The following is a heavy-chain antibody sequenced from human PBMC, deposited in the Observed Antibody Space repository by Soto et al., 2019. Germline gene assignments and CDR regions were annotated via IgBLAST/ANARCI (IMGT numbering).Heavy chain of an antibody. CDR1: GGSVNSGNYY. V-gene: IGHV4-34*01. J-gene: IGHJ3*02. Sequence: QVQLQQWGAGLLKPSETLSLTCAVFGGSVNSGNYYWSWIRQPPGKGLEWIGEMSHSGGTPFNPSLTSRVTISVDTSTNQFSLKMSSVTAADTALYYCARVERGTATTVVDAFDILGPGPMVTVSS. CDR2: MSHSGGT. D-gene: IGHD1-1*01. CDR3: ARVERGTATTVVDAFDI.